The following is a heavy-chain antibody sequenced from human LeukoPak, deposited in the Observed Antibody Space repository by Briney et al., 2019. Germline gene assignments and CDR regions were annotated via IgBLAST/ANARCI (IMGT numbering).Heavy chain of an antibody. D-gene: IGHD1-14*01. J-gene: IGHJ4*02. CDR2: IAYDGSRA. CDR1: GFTFGGYG. Sequence: GGSLRLSCAGSGFTFGGYGMHWFRQTPGKGLGWVAVIAYDGSRAFYADSVKGRFTISRDNSKNTMSVQMDDLRAEDTAVYYCTRYNNDHFDYWGQGTLVTVSS. V-gene: IGHV3-33*01. CDR3: TRYNNDHFDY.